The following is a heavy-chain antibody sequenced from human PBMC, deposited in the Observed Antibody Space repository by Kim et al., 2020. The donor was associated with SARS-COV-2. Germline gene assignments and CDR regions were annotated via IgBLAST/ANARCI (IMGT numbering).Heavy chain of an antibody. J-gene: IGHJ6*02. V-gene: IGHV3-11*05. CDR3: ARVGYDYVWGSYGDYYYFYGMDV. CDR1: GFTFSDYY. Sequence: GGSLRLSCAASGFTFSDYYMSWIRQDPGKGLEWVSYISSSSSYTNYADSVKGRFTISRDNAKNSLYLQMNSLRAEDTAVYYCARVGYDYVWGSYGDYYYFYGMDVWGQGTTVTVSS. CDR2: ISSSSSYT. D-gene: IGHD3-16*01.